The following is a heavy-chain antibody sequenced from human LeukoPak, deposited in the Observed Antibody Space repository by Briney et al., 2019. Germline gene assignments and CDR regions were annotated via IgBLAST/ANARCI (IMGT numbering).Heavy chain of an antibody. CDR3: AREVPAAVSWFDP. CDR1: GYTFTGYY. V-gene: IGHV1-2*02. CDR2: INPNSGGT. D-gene: IGHD2-2*01. Sequence: ASVKVSCKASGYTFTGYYMHWVRQAPGQGLEWMGWINPNSGGTNYAQKFQGRVTMTRDTSISTAYMELSRLRSDDTAVYYCAREVPAAVSWFDPWGQGTLVTVSS. J-gene: IGHJ5*02.